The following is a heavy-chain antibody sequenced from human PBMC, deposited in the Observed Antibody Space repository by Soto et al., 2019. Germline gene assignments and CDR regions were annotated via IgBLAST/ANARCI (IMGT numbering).Heavy chain of an antibody. CDR1: GGSISSGDYY. V-gene: IGHV4-30-4*01. Sequence: QVQLQESGPGLVKPSQTLSLTCTVSGGSISSGDYYWSWIRQPPGKGLEWIGYIYYSGSTYYNPSLKSRFTISVDTSKNQFSLKLSSVTAADTAVYYCARGGCSGGSCHDAFDSWGQGTMVTVSS. CDR2: IYYSGST. J-gene: IGHJ3*02. D-gene: IGHD2-15*01. CDR3: ARGGCSGGSCHDAFDS.